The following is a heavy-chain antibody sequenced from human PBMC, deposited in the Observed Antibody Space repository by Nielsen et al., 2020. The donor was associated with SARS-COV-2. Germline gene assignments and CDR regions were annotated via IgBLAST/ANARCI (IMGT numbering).Heavy chain of an antibody. D-gene: IGHD4-23*01. CDR2: SDHSGRT. V-gene: IGHV4-34*01. J-gene: IGHJ4*02. Sequence: SETLSLTCVVYGGSFSGYYWSWIRQPPGKGLEWIGASDHSGRTTYNPSLESRVTISADTSKNQFSLRLSSVTAADTGVFFCARVSVGGYFFDFWGQGILVTVSS. CDR3: ARVSVGGYFFDF. CDR1: GGSFSGYY.